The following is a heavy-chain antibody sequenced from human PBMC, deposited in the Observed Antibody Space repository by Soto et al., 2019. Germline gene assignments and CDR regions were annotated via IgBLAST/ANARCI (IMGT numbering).Heavy chain of an antibody. CDR1: GGTFSSYA. V-gene: IGHV1-69*06. CDR3: ARDRRDGYNLGGLYYFDY. Sequence: SVKVSCKASGGTFSSYAISWVRQAPGQGLEWMGGIIPIFGTANYAQKFQGRVTITADKSTSTAYMELSSLRSEDTAVYYCARDRRDGYNLGGLYYFDYWGQGTLVTVSS. D-gene: IGHD5-12*01. J-gene: IGHJ4*02. CDR2: IIPIFGTA.